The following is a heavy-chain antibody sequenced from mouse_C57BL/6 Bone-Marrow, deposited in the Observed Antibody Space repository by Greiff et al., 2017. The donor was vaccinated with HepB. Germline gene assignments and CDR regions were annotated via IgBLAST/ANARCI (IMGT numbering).Heavy chain of an antibody. V-gene: IGHV1-54*01. CDR2: INPGSGGT. D-gene: IGHD3-2*02. Sequence: QVQLQQSGAELVRPGTSVKVSCKASGYAFTNYLIEWVKQRPGQGLEWIGVINPGSGGTNYNEKFKGKATLTADKSSSTAYMQLSSLTSEDSAVYYCARSSAGSGNWYFYVWGTATTVTVSS. CDR3: ARSSAGSGNWYFYV. J-gene: IGHJ1*03. CDR1: GYAFTNYL.